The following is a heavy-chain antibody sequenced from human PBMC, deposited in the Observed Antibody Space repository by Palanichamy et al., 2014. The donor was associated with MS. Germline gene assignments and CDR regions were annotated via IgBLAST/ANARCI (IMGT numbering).Heavy chain of an antibody. CDR3: ARHFRKNGHMSSFDI. CDR1: GDSITSQY. CDR2: IYYGESA. V-gene: IGHV4-59*08. J-gene: IGHJ4*02. D-gene: IGHD1-14*01. Sequence: QVQLQESGPGLVRPSEILSLNCTVSGDSITSQYWSWIRQPPGKALEYIGYIYYGESANYNPSLKTRVAISADTSRNQFSLKLYGVTAADTAVYFCARHFRKNGHMSSFDIWGPGTLITVSS.